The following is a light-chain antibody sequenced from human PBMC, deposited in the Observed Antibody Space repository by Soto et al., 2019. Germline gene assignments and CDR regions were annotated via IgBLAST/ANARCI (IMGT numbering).Light chain of an antibody. CDR1: SSDVGGYKY. CDR3: SSYAGINNLGV. V-gene: IGLV2-8*01. Sequence: QSALTQPPSASGSPGQSVTISCTGTSSDVGGYKYVSWYQQHPGKAPKLMIFEVNKRPSGVPDRFSGSKSGNTASLTVSGIRAEDEADYYCSSYAGINNLGVFGTGTKVTVL. J-gene: IGLJ1*01. CDR2: EVN.